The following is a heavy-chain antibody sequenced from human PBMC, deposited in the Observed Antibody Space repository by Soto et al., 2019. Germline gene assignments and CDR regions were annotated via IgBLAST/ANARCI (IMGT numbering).Heavy chain of an antibody. D-gene: IGHD2-15*01. CDR2: INPSGGST. Sequence: RASVKVSCKASGYTFTSYYMHWVRQAPGQGLEWMGIINPSGGSTSYAQKFQGRVTMTRDTSTSTVYMELSSLRSEDTAVYYCARDSLNPGVVVVVAAPSYGMDVWGQGPTVTVSS. CDR3: ARDSLNPGVVVVVAAPSYGMDV. J-gene: IGHJ6*02. V-gene: IGHV1-46*01. CDR1: GYTFTSYY.